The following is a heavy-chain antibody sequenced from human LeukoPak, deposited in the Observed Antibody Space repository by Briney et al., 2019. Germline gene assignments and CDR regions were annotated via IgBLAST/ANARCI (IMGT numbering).Heavy chain of an antibody. Sequence: PSETLSLTCTVSGGSISSSSYYWGWIRQPPGKGLEWIGSIYYSGSTYYNPSPKSRVTISVDTSKNQFSLKLSSVTAADTAVYYCARDPIAVAGTGFDYWGQGTLVTVSS. V-gene: IGHV4-39*07. J-gene: IGHJ4*02. D-gene: IGHD6-19*01. CDR3: ARDPIAVAGTGFDY. CDR2: IYYSGST. CDR1: GGSISSSSYY.